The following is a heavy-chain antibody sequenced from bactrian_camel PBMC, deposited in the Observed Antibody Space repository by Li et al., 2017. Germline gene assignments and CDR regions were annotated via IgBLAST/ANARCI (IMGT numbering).Heavy chain of an antibody. CDR2: VNSGDTRT. V-gene: IGHV3S40*01. CDR3: AAYYSLI. D-gene: IGHD2*01. CDR1: GFTFSSFD. Sequence: VQLVESGGGLVEPGGSLVLSCAGSGFTFSSFDMSWVRQAPGKGLEWVSAVNSGDTRTYYAGSVKGRFTISRDNAKSTLYLQLNSLKTEDTAMYYCAAYYSLIWGQGTQVTVS. J-gene: IGHJ4*01.